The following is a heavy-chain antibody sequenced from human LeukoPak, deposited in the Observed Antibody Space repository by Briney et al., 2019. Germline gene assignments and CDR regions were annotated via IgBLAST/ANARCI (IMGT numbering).Heavy chain of an antibody. CDR2: IGGSGGGT. V-gene: IGHV3-23*01. CDR1: GHTFSSYA. D-gene: IGHD2-15*01. CDR3: AKAGYCSGGSCYLPSNNWFDP. J-gene: IGHJ5*02. Sequence: LGGSLILPCAVSGHTFSSYAMSWVRKAPGKGLEWVSAIGGSGGGTYYADSVKGRFTISRDNSKNTLYLQMNSLRAEDTAVYYCAKAGYCSGGSCYLPSNNWFDPWGQGTLVTVSS.